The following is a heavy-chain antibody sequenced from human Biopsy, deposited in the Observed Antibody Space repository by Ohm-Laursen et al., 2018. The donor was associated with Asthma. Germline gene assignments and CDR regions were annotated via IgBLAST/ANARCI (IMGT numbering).Heavy chain of an antibody. V-gene: IGHV1-69*13. J-gene: IGHJ6*02. CDR2: IMTVFGTT. D-gene: IGHD6-19*01. CDR1: GGTFSNFA. CDR3: ARCQVGYSSGWSLLLKKIYYSGMDV. Sequence: GASVKVSCKSPGGTFSNFAISWVRQAPGQGLEWLGGIMTVFGTTNYVQKFQGRVTITADESTSTAYMEVTSLRSEDTAIYYCARCQVGYSSGWSLLLKKIYYSGMDVWGQGTAVTVSS.